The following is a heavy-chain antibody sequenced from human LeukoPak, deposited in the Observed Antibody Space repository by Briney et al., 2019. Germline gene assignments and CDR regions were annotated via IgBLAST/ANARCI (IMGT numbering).Heavy chain of an antibody. CDR3: AREGHLRGFGY. Sequence: PSETLSLTCTVSGGSIGSGGYYWSWIRQHPGKGLEWIGYIYYSGSTYYNPSLKSRVTISVDTSKNQFSLKLSSVTAADTAVYYCAREGHLRGFGYWGQGTLVTVSS. D-gene: IGHD3-10*01. V-gene: IGHV4-31*03. CDR2: IYYSGST. CDR1: GGSIGSGGYY. J-gene: IGHJ4*02.